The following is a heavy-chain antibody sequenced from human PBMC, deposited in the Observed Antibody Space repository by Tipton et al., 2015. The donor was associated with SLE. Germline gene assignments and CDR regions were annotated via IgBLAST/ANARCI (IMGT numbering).Heavy chain of an antibody. Sequence: GLVKPSETLSLTCTVSGGSVSSSTYFWNWIRQPAGKGPEWIGRILTSGSTDYNSSLKGRVTMSVDTSKNQFSLKLSSVTAADTAMYYCTRELDTFDIWGQGTMVTVSS. V-gene: IGHV4-61*02. J-gene: IGHJ3*02. CDR3: TRELDTFDI. CDR2: ILTSGST. CDR1: GGSVSSSTYF.